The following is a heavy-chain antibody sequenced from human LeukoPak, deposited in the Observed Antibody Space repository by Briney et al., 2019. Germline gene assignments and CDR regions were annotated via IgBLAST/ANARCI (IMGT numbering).Heavy chain of an antibody. CDR2: ISGSGGST. Sequence: PGGSLRLSCAASGFTFSSYAMSWVRQAPGKGLEWVSAISGSGGSTYYTDSVKGRFTISRDNSKNTLYLQMNSLRAEDTAVYYCAKEPYDYGDYDWFDPWGQGTLVTVSS. CDR1: GFTFSSYA. V-gene: IGHV3-23*01. D-gene: IGHD4-17*01. CDR3: AKEPYDYGDYDWFDP. J-gene: IGHJ5*02.